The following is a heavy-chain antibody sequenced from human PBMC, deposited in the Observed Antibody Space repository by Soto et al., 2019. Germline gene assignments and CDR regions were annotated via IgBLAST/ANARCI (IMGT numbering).Heavy chain of an antibody. J-gene: IGHJ6*02. D-gene: IGHD1-26*01. V-gene: IGHV1-2*02. CDR3: ARGPYYRPAYGIDV. Sequence: ASVKVSCKASGYTFTDYYIHWVRQAPGQGLEWMGWISPRTGSANFAQRFQGRVSMARDTSITTAYMELRRLKSDDTAVYYCARGPYYRPAYGIDVWGQGTTVTVSS. CDR2: ISPRTGSA. CDR1: GYTFTDYY.